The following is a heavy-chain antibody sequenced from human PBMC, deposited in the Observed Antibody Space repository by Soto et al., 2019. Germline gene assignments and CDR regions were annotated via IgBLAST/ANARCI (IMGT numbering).Heavy chain of an antibody. D-gene: IGHD3-22*01. CDR3: ARGDGDYYDGNGYLGRH. J-gene: IGHJ4*02. V-gene: IGHV3-74*01. CDR2: INSDGSRT. CDR1: GFTFSSYW. Sequence: EVQLVESGGGIVQPGGSLRLSCVASGFTFSSYWMHWVRQAPGKGLVWVSRINSDGSRTSYADSAKGRFTISRDNAKNTVYLQMNSLRAEDTAVYYCARGDGDYYDGNGYLGRHWGQGTLVTVSS.